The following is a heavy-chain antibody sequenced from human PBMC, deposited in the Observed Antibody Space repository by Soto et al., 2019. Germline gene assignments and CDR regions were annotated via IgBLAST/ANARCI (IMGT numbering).Heavy chain of an antibody. V-gene: IGHV3-30-3*01. J-gene: IGHJ6*02. Sequence: PGGSLRLSCAASGFTFSSYAMHWVRQAPGKGLEWVAVKSYDGSNKYYADSVKGRFTISRDNSKNTLYLQMNSLRAEDTAVYYCARDKRPAAIDYYGMDVWGQGTTVTVSS. CDR3: ARDKRPAAIDYYGMDV. CDR1: GFTFSSYA. CDR2: KSYDGSNK. D-gene: IGHD2-2*02.